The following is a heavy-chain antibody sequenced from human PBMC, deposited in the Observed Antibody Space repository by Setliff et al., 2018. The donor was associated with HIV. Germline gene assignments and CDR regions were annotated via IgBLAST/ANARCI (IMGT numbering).Heavy chain of an antibody. CDR3: ARDRRPAGINYGYGYLDD. J-gene: IGHJ4*02. D-gene: IGHD2-2*02. CDR2: IYSDDYT. Sequence: GGSLRLSCAASGFNVNNKYMSWVRQAPGKGLEWVSIIYSDDYTKYADSLKGRFTISRDTSKNTLYLQMNSLRAEDTAVYYCARDRRPAGINYGYGYLDDWGQGTLVTVSS. CDR1: GFNVNNKY. V-gene: IGHV3-66*01.